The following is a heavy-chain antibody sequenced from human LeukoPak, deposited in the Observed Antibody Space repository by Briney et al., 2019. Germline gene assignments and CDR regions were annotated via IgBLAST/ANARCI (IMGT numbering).Heavy chain of an antibody. J-gene: IGHJ5*02. CDR2: IYHSGST. V-gene: IGHV4-39*07. D-gene: IGHD3-3*01. Sequence: SETLSLTCTVSGGSLSSSTYCWGWIRQPPGKGLEWIGSIYHSGSTYYNPSLKSRVTISVDTSKNQFSLKLSSVTAADTAVYYCARVAEWSGYLDWFDPWGQGTLVTVSS. CDR1: GGSLSSSTYC. CDR3: ARVAEWSGYLDWFDP.